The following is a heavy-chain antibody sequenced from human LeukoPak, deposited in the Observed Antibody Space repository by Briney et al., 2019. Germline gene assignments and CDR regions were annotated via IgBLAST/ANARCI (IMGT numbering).Heavy chain of an antibody. CDR3: ARGPPYYDSSGYYNWFDP. CDR1: GFTFSSYA. V-gene: IGHV4-34*01. CDR2: INHSGST. J-gene: IGHJ5*02. Sequence: PGRSLRLSCAASGFTFSSYAMHWVRQPPGKGLEWIGEINHSGSTNYNPSLKSRVTISVDTSKNQFSLKLSSVTAADTAVYYCARGPPYYDSSGYYNWFDPWGQGTLVTVSS. D-gene: IGHD3-22*01.